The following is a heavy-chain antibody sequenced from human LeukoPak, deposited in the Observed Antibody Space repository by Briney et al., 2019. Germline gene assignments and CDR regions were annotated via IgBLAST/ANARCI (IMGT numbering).Heavy chain of an antibody. CDR2: IYYSGTT. D-gene: IGHD3-10*01. Sequence: SETLSLTCTVSGDSIRSNTNYWGWIRQPPGKGLEWIGSIYYSGTTYYNPSLKSRVTISVDTSKNQFSLSLSSVTAADTAVYYCARHGGYYGSGSYSFFDYWGQGTLVTVSS. J-gene: IGHJ4*02. V-gene: IGHV4-39*01. CDR1: GDSIRSNTNY. CDR3: ARHGGYYGSGSYSFFDY.